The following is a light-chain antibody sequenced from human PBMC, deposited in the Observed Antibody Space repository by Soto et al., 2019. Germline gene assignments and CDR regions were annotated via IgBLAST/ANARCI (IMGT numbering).Light chain of an antibody. Sequence: DIVMTQSPDSLAVSLDERATINCKSSQSVLFSSNNKNYLGWYQQKVGQPPKLLIYWASTRESGVPDRFSGSGSGTDFTLTISNLQAEDVAVYYCQQYYSKPLTFGGGTKVEIK. J-gene: IGKJ4*01. CDR2: WAS. V-gene: IGKV4-1*01. CDR1: QSVLFSSNNKNY. CDR3: QQYYSKPLT.